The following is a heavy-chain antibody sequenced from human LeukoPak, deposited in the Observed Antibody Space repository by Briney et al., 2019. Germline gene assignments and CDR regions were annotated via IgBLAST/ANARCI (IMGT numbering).Heavy chain of an antibody. D-gene: IGHD3-3*01. Sequence: PGGSLRLSCAASGFTFTTYWMHWVRQAPGKGLVWVSHINSDGSITSYADSVKGRFTISRDNSKNTLYLQMNSLRAEDTAVYYCAKASRRITIFGATTLDVWGQGTTVTVSS. CDR3: AKASRRITIFGATTLDV. CDR1: GFTFTTYW. J-gene: IGHJ6*02. V-gene: IGHV3-74*01. CDR2: INSDGSIT.